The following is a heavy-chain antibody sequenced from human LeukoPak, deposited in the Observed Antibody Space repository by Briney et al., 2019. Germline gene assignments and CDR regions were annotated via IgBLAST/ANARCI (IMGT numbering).Heavy chain of an antibody. CDR3: ARDYFSRAALLGYFDL. D-gene: IGHD2-15*01. Sequence: GGSLRLSCAASGFDFSSFSMSWVRQAPGKGLEWVANLKEDGTEEEYLDSVKGRFTIFRDNAKNSLYLQMNSLRAEDTAVYYCARDYFSRAALLGYFDLWGRGTLVTVSS. V-gene: IGHV3-7*01. J-gene: IGHJ2*01. CDR2: LKEDGTEE. CDR1: GFDFSSFS.